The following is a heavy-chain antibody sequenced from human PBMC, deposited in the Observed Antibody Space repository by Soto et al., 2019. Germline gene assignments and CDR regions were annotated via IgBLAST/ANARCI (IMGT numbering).Heavy chain of an antibody. V-gene: IGHV3-7*01. J-gene: IGHJ4*01. Sequence: EVQLVESGGGFVQPGGSLRLSCSASEFSFSDYWMTWVRQVPGKGLEWVASIKQDGSEKSYVDSVKDRFTISRDNAKNSLYLHMSSLRDEDTAVYYCARRAAVVGLAYWGHGALVTVST. CDR3: ARRAAVVGLAY. CDR2: IKQDGSEK. D-gene: IGHD6-13*01. CDR1: EFSFSDYW.